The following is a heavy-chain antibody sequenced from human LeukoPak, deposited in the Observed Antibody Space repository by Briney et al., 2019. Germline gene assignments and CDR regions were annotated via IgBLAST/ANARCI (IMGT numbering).Heavy chain of an antibody. CDR2: ISSSGGTM. Sequence: GGSLRLSCAASGFSFSDYSMSWIRQAPGKGLEWISYISSSGGTMTYADSVRGRFTISRDNAKNSLYLEMTSLRAEDTAVYYCARTRTNYYFDYWGQGTLVTVSS. CDR3: ARTRTNYYFDY. J-gene: IGHJ4*02. CDR1: GFSFSDYS. D-gene: IGHD1-1*01. V-gene: IGHV3-11*01.